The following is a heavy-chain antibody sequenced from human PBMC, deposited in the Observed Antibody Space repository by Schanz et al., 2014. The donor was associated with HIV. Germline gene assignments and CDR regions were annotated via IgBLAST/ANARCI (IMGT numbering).Heavy chain of an antibody. J-gene: IGHJ6*02. CDR2: INHSGST. CDR1: GATFSGYY. Sequence: QVQLQQWGAGLLKSSETLSLTCAVYGATFSGYYWNWVRQTPGKGLEWIGEINHSGSTTYNPSLKGGVTISVETSKNQFTRKLSFVTAADTGVYYCARRGGYQLLSKDYFYYGMDVWGQGTTVTVSS. CDR3: ARRGGYQLLSKDYFYYGMDV. V-gene: IGHV4-34*01. D-gene: IGHD2-2*01.